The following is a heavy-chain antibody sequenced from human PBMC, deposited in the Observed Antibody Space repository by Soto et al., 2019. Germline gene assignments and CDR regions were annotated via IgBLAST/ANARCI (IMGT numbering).Heavy chain of an antibody. CDR2: FDPEDGET. J-gene: IGHJ4*02. D-gene: IGHD6-19*01. CDR3: ATGPYGSGWYSGSYDY. CDR1: GYTLTELS. V-gene: IGHV1-24*01. Sequence: GAAVKVSCKVSGYTLTELSMHWVRQAPGKGLEWMGGFDPEDGETIYAQKFQGRVTMTEDTSTDTAYMELSSLRSEDTAVYYCATGPYGSGWYSGSYDYWGQGTLVTVSS.